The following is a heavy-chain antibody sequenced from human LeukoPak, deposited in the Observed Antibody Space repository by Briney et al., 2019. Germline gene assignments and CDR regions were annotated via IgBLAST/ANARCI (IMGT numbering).Heavy chain of an antibody. CDR1: GFTFSSYA. V-gene: IGHV3-23*01. D-gene: IGHD2-8*01. CDR3: AREGRERLMIGYCTNGVCREYNWFVP. Sequence: GGSLRLSCAASGFTFSSYAMSWVRQAPGKGLEWVSAISGSGGSTYYADSVKGRFTISRDNSKNTLYLQMNSLRAEDTAVYYCAREGRERLMIGYCTNGVCREYNWFVPWGQGTLVSVSS. J-gene: IGHJ5*02. CDR2: ISGSGGST.